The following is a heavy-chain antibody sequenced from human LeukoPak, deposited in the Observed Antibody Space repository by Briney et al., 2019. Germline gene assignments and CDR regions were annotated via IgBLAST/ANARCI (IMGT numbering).Heavy chain of an antibody. V-gene: IGHV3-49*04. CDR2: IRSKAYGGTT. J-gene: IGHJ4*02. CDR1: GFTFGDYA. CDR3: TREERRLGELSLAY. Sequence: GGSLRLSCTASGFTFGDYAMSWVRQAPGKGLEWVGFIRSKAYGGTTEYAAPVKGRFTISRDDSKSIAYLQMNSLKTEDTAVYYCTREERRLGELSLAYWGQGTLVTVSS. D-gene: IGHD3-16*02.